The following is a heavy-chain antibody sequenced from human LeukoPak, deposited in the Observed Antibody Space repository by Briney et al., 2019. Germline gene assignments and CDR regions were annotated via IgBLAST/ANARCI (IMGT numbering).Heavy chain of an antibody. CDR2: INPSGGST. Sequence: GASVKVSCKASGYTITSYYMHWVRQAPGQGLEWMGIINPSGGSTSYAQKFQGRVTMTRDTSTSTVYMELSSLRSEDTAVYYCARDPRGYDFWSGSYMDVWGKGTTVTASS. J-gene: IGHJ6*03. CDR3: ARDPRGYDFWSGSYMDV. CDR1: GYTITSYY. D-gene: IGHD3-3*01. V-gene: IGHV1-46*01.